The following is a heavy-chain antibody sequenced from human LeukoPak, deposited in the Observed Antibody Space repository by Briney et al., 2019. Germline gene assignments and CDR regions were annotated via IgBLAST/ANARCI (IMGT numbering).Heavy chain of an antibody. CDR3: ARHNSYRNYWWELLQTDKSRFDY. CDR1: GGSFSGYY. D-gene: IGHD1-26*01. CDR2: INHSGST. V-gene: IGHV4-34*01. Sequence: PSETLSLTCAVYGGSFSGYYWSWIRQPPGKGLEWIGEINHSGSTNYNPSLKSRVTISVDTSKNQFSLKLSSVTAADTAVYYCARHNSYRNYWWELLQTDKSRFDYWGQGTLVTVSS. J-gene: IGHJ4*02.